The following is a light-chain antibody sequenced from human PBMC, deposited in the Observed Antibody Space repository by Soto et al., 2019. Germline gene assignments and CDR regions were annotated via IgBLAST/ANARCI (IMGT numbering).Light chain of an antibody. Sequence: EIVMTQSPATLSVSPGERATLFCRASQSVNSNLAWYQQKPGQAPRLLIYGASTRATGIPARFSGSGSGTEFTLTISSLQSEDFVVYYCQQYKNWPLTFGGGTKVEIK. CDR3: QQYKNWPLT. V-gene: IGKV3D-15*01. CDR1: QSVNSN. J-gene: IGKJ4*01. CDR2: GAS.